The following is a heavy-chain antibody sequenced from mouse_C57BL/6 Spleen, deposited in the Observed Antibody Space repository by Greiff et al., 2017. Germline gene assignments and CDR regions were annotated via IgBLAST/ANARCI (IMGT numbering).Heavy chain of an antibody. Sequence: QVQLQQSGAELVRPGASVKLSCKASGYTFTDYYINWVKQSPGQGLEWIAMIYPGSGNTYYNEKFKGKATLTAEKSSSTADMQISSLTSEDSAVYFCARRGDYGYYAMDYWGQGTSVTVSS. CDR2: IYPGSGNT. V-gene: IGHV1-76*01. CDR3: ARRGDYGYYAMDY. CDR1: GYTFTDYY. D-gene: IGHD2-4*01. J-gene: IGHJ4*01.